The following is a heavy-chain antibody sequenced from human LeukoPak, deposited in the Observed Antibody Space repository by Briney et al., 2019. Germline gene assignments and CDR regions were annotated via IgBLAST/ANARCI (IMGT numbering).Heavy chain of an antibody. D-gene: IGHD2-21*01. CDR2: ISSTSSYI. Sequence: PGGSLRLSCAASGFTFSSYSMNWVRQAPGKGLEWVSSISSTSSYIYYADSVKGRFTISRDNAKNTLYLQMNSLRAEDTAVYYCAKGQPRYFPNYFDYWGQGTLVTVSS. J-gene: IGHJ4*02. CDR1: GFTFSSYS. V-gene: IGHV3-21*04. CDR3: AKGQPRYFPNYFDY.